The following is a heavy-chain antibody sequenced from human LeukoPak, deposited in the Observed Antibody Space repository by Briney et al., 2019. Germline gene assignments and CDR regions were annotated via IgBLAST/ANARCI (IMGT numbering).Heavy chain of an antibody. CDR3: ARDDGSGYDYFDY. D-gene: IGHD5-12*01. J-gene: IGHJ4*02. Sequence: PGGSLRLSCAASGFTFSSYSMNWVRQAPGKGLEWVSYISSSSSTIYYADSVKGRFTISRDNAKNSLYLQMSSLRDEDTAVYYCARDDGSGYDYFDYWGQGTLVTVSS. V-gene: IGHV3-48*02. CDR2: ISSSSSTI. CDR1: GFTFSSYS.